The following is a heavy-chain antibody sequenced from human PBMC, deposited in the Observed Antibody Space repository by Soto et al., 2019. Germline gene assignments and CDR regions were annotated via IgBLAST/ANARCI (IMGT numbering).Heavy chain of an antibody. Sequence: PSETLSLTCAVYGGSFSGYYWSWIRKPPGKGLEWIGEINYSGSTNYNPSLKSRVTISVDTSKNQFSLKLSSVTAADTAVYYCARTPLYSTKHRYYYGMDVWGQGTTVTVSS. CDR2: INYSGST. D-gene: IGHD6-13*01. J-gene: IGHJ6*02. CDR3: ARTPLYSTKHRYYYGMDV. CDR1: GGSFSGYY. V-gene: IGHV4-34*01.